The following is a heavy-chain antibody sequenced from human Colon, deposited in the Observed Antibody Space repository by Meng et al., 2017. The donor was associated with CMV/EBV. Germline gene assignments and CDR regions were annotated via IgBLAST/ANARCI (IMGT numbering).Heavy chain of an antibody. Sequence: ASISSSDYYWGWIRQPPGKGLEWIGSIHHSGNTFYNPSLKSRVTISADTSKTHFSLRMTSVTAADTAVYYYVRVNSTWPRKEYYFDNWGQGTVVTVSS. V-gene: IGHV4-39*07. D-gene: IGHD5/OR15-5a*01. CDR3: VRVNSTWPRKEYYFDN. CDR1: ASISSSDYY. J-gene: IGHJ4*02. CDR2: IHHSGNT.